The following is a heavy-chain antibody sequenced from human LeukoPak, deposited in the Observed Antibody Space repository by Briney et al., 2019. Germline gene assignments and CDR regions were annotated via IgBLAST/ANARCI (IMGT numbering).Heavy chain of an antibody. D-gene: IGHD2-2*01. J-gene: IGHJ6*03. Sequence: GGSLRLSCAASGFTFSSYWMHRVRQAPGKGLVWVSRLNGDGSSTSYADSVRGRFTISRDNAKNTLYLQMSSLRAEDTAVYYCASGVYGDIVVVPAARRDYYMDVWGKGTTVIVSS. CDR3: ASGVYGDIVVVPAARRDYYMDV. V-gene: IGHV3-74*01. CDR2: LNGDGSST. CDR1: GFTFSSYW.